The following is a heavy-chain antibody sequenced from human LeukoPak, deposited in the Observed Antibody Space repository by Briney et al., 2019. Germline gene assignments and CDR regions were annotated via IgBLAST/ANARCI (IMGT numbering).Heavy chain of an antibody. D-gene: IGHD3-10*01. CDR1: GYTFTSYG. V-gene: IGHV1-18*01. CDR2: ISAYNGNT. CDR3: ARLGITMVRGVIITSVSFDY. Sequence: GASVKVSCKASGYTFTSYGISWLRQAPGQGLGWMGWISAYNGNTNYAQKLQGRVTMTTDTSTSTAYMELRSLRSDDTAVYYCARLGITMVRGVIITSVSFDYWGQGTLVTVSS. J-gene: IGHJ4*02.